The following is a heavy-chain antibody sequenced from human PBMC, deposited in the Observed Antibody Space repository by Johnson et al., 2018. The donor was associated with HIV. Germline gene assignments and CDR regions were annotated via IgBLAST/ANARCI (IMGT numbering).Heavy chain of an antibody. CDR1: GFTFSSYE. CDR2: ISSSGSTI. J-gene: IGHJ3*02. D-gene: IGHD6-13*01. Sequence: VQLVESGGGVVQPGGSLRLSCAASGFTFSSYEMNWVRQAPGKGLEWVSYISSSGSTIYYADSVKGRFTTSRDNAKNSLYLQVKSLRAEDTALYLCAKDNGIAGTSGDAFDIWGQGTMVTVSS. V-gene: IGHV3-48*03. CDR3: AKDNGIAGTSGDAFDI.